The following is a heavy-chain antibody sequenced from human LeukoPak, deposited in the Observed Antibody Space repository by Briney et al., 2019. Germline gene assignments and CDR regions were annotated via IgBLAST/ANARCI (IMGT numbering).Heavy chain of an antibody. V-gene: IGHV3-21*01. D-gene: IGHD3-10*01. CDR1: GFTFSSYS. J-gene: IGHJ6*04. CDR2: ISSSSSYI. Sequence: GGSLRLSCAASGFTFSSYSMNWVRQAPGKGLEWVSSISSSSSYIYYADSVKGRFTISRDNAKNSLYLQMDSLRAEDTAVYYCARDGYYGSGSYSYYYGMDVWGKGTTVTVSS. CDR3: ARDGYYGSGSYSYYYGMDV.